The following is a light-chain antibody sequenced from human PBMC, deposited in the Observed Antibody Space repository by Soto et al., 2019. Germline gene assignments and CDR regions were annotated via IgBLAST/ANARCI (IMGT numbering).Light chain of an antibody. Sequence: QLVLTQSPSASASLGASVKITCTLSSGHNTYAIAWHQQQPEKGPRYLMNVNSDGSHTKGDGISDRFSGSSSGADRYLTISSLQSEDEADYYCQTWGTGIQVFGGGTKLTVL. J-gene: IGLJ2*01. CDR3: QTWGTGIQV. CDR2: VNSDGSH. V-gene: IGLV4-69*01. CDR1: SGHNTYA.